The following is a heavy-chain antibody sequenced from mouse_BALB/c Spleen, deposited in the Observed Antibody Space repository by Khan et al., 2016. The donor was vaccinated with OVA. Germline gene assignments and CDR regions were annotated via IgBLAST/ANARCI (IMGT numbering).Heavy chain of an antibody. CDR3: ARGGYSAFAY. Sequence: QVQLQQPGPELVKPGASVKMSCKASGYTFTDYVINWVKQRTGQGLEWIGDIYPGSGSTYYNEKFKGKAKLTADKSSNTAYMQLSSLTFEDSAVYFGARGGYSAFAYWGQGTLVTVSA. CDR2: IYPGSGST. D-gene: IGHD2-14*01. CDR1: GYTFTDYV. J-gene: IGHJ3*01. V-gene: IGHV1-77*01.